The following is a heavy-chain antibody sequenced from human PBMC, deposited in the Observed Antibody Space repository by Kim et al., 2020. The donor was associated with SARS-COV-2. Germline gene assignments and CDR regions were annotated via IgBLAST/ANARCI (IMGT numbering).Heavy chain of an antibody. CDR1: GFTFSSYG. CDR3: AKDHITMVRGNGRDF. CDR2: ISYDGSNK. Sequence: GGSLRLSCAASGFTFSSYGMHWVRQAPGKGLEWVAVISYDGSNKYYADSVKGRFTISRDNSKNTLCLQMNSLRAEDTAVYYCAKDHITMVRGNGRDFWGQETAVSVSS. J-gene: IGHJ6*02. V-gene: IGHV3-30*18. D-gene: IGHD3-10*01.